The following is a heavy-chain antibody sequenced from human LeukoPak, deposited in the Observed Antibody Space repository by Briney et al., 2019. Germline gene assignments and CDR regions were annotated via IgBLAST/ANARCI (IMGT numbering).Heavy chain of an antibody. CDR1: GYTFTSYD. CDR3: ASRITIFGVAPFDP. J-gene: IGHJ5*02. CDR2: MNPNSGNT. D-gene: IGHD3-3*01. V-gene: IGHV1-8*01. Sequence: ASVKVSCKASGYTFTSYDINWVRQATGQGLEWMGWMNPNSGNTGLAQKFQGRVTMTRNTSISTAYMELSSLRSEDTAVYYCASRITIFGVAPFDPWGQGTLVTVSS.